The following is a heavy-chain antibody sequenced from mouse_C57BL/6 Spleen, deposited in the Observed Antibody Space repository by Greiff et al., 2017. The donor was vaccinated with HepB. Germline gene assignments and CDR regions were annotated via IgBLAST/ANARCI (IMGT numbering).Heavy chain of an antibody. D-gene: IGHD1-1*01. J-gene: IGHJ4*01. CDR2: INPYNGDT. V-gene: IGHV1-37*01. CDR1: GYSFTGYF. CDR3: ARDYGSILYAMDY. Sequence: VQLKESGPELVKPGASVKISCKASGYSFTGYFMNWVKQSHGKSLEWIGRINPYNGDTFYNQKFKGKATLTVDKSSSTAHMGLLSLTSEDFAVYYCARDYGSILYAMDYWGQGTSVTVSS.